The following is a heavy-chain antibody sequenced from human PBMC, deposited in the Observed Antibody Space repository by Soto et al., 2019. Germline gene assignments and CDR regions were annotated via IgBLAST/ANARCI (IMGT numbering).Heavy chain of an antibody. D-gene: IGHD2-15*01. Sequence: PGGSLRLSCAASGFTFSSYAMSWVRQAPGKGLEWVSAISGSGGSTYYADSVKGRFTISRDNSKNTLYLQMNSLRAEDTAVYYCAKDSDCSGGSCYSWPGYWGQGTLVTVSS. CDR3: AKDSDCSGGSCYSWPGY. J-gene: IGHJ4*02. CDR2: ISGSGGST. CDR1: GFTFSSYA. V-gene: IGHV3-23*01.